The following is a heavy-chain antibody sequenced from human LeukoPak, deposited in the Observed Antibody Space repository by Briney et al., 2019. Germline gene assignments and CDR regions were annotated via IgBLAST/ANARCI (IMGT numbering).Heavy chain of an antibody. CDR1: GFTFSSYA. Sequence: GGTLGLSCAASGFTFSSYAMSWVRQAPGIGLAWVSAISGSGGSTYYADSVKGRFTISRDTSKNTLYLQMNSLRAEDAAVYYCARGRYYDNSVYYYFDYWGQGTLVTVSS. CDR2: ISGSGGST. V-gene: IGHV3-23*01. D-gene: IGHD3-22*01. J-gene: IGHJ4*02. CDR3: ARGRYYDNSVYYYFDY.